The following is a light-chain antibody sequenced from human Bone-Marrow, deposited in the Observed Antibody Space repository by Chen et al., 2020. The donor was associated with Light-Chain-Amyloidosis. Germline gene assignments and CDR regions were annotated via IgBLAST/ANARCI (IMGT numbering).Light chain of an antibody. CDR2: EVT. V-gene: IGLV2-14*01. J-gene: IGLJ1*01. CDR3: SSYTITDTLV. CDR1: SSDVGGANH. Sequence: QSALTQPASVSGSPGQSITISCTGTSSDVGGANHVSWYQQHPDKAPKLMIYEVTNRPSWVPDRFSGSKSDNTASLTSSGLQTEDEAGYFCSSYTITDTLVFGSGTRVTVL.